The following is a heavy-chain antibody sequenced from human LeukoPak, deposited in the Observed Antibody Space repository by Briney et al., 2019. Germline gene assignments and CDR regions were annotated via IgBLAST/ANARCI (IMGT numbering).Heavy chain of an antibody. V-gene: IGHV4-39*07. CDR2: IYYSGST. D-gene: IGHD5-18*01. J-gene: IGHJ4*02. CDR1: GGSISSSSYY. Sequence: SETLSLTCTVSGGSISSSSYYWGWIRQPPGKGLEWIGSIYYSGSTYYNPSLKSRVTISVDTSKNQFSLKLSSVTAADTAVYYCACGGYSYGRYWGQGTLVTVSS. CDR3: ACGGYSYGRY.